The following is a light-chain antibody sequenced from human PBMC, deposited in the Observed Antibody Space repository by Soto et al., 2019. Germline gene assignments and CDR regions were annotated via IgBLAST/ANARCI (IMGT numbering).Light chain of an antibody. Sequence: PGERATLSCRASQSVSSGYLAWYQQKPGQAPRLLIYGASSRATGIPDRFSGRGSGTDFTLTISRLEPEDFAVYYCQQYGSSPPSSTFGQGTRLEIK. CDR2: GAS. V-gene: IGKV3-20*01. J-gene: IGKJ5*01. CDR1: QSVSSGY. CDR3: QQYGSSPPSST.